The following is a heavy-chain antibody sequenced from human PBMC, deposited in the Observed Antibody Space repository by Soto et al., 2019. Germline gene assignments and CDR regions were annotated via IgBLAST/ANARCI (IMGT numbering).Heavy chain of an antibody. J-gene: IGHJ6*02. CDR3: ARYYSSSWYYYYGMDV. V-gene: IGHV5-10-1*01. Sequence: PGEAMKISWRPPGDQCTSYWVSFVRQLPGKGLEWMGRIDPSDSYTIYSPSFQGHVTISADKSISTAYLQWSSLKASDTAMYYCARYYSSSWYYYYGMDVWGQGTTVTVSS. CDR2: IDPSDSYT. D-gene: IGHD6-13*01. CDR1: GDQCTSYW.